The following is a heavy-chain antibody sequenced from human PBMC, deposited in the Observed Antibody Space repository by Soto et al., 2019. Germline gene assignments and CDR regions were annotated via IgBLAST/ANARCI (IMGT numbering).Heavy chain of an antibody. CDR3: AKDTYSGSDAGHGY. CDR1: GFTFSSYA. Sequence: EVQLLESGGGLVQPGGSLRLSCAASGFTFSSYAMSWVRQAPGKGLEWVSAISGSGGSTYYADSVKGRFTISRDNSKNTLYLQMNSLSAEDTAVYYCAKDTYSGSDAGHGYWGQGTLVTVSS. D-gene: IGHD1-26*01. CDR2: ISGSGGST. J-gene: IGHJ4*02. V-gene: IGHV3-23*01.